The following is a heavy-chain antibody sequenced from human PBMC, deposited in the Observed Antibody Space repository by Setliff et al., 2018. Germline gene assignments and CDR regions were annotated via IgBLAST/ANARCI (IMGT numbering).Heavy chain of an antibody. Sequence: GASVKVSCKASGGTFSIYTISWVRQAPGQGLEWMGRIIPIFGTANYAQKLQGRVTITADKSTSTAYMELSSLRSEDTAVYYCARALGATITHFDYWGQGTLVTVSS. CDR1: GGTFSIYT. J-gene: IGHJ4*02. D-gene: IGHD1-26*01. CDR2: IIPIFGTA. CDR3: ARALGATITHFDY. V-gene: IGHV1-69*08.